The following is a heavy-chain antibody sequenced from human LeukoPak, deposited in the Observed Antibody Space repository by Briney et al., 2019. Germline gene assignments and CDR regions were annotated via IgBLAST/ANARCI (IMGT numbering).Heavy chain of an antibody. CDR2: LSSGSDYI. D-gene: IGHD6-19*01. CDR1: GFTFSSYA. J-gene: IGHJ3*02. CDR3: ARAKDGAAVAGTFAFDI. V-gene: IGHV3-21*01. Sequence: PGGSLRLSCAASGFTFSSYAMEWVRQAPGKGLEWLSSLSSGSDYIYYADSVKGRFTISRDNAKSSLYLQMNSLRAEDTAVYYCARAKDGAAVAGTFAFDIWGQGTMVTVSS.